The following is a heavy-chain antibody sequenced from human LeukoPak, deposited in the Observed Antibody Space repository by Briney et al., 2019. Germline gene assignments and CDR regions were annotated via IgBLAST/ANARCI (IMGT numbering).Heavy chain of an antibody. Sequence: GGSLRLSCAASGFTFSSYGMHWVRQAPGKGLEWVAVISYDGSNEYYADSVKGRVTISRDNSKNTLYLQMNSLRAEDTALYYCAKSNSGSYHFYFDHWGQGTLVTVSS. J-gene: IGHJ4*02. V-gene: IGHV3-30*18. CDR1: GFTFSSYG. CDR2: ISYDGSNE. D-gene: IGHD1-26*01. CDR3: AKSNSGSYHFYFDH.